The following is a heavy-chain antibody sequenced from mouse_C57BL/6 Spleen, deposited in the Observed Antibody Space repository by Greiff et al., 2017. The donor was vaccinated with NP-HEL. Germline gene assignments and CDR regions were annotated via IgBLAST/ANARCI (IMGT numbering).Heavy chain of an antibody. Sequence: EVMLVESGGDLVKPGGSLKLSCAASGFTFSSYGMSWVRQTPDKRLEWVATISSGGSYTYYPDSVKGRFTISRDNAKNTLYLQMSSLKSEDTAMYYCARRTGYFDYWGQGTTLTVSS. CDR2: ISSGGSYT. V-gene: IGHV5-6*02. CDR3: ARRTGYFDY. CDR1: GFTFSSYG. J-gene: IGHJ2*01. D-gene: IGHD4-1*01.